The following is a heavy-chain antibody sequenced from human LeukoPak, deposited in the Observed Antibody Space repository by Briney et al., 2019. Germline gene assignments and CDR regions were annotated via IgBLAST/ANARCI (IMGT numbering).Heavy chain of an antibody. V-gene: IGHV3-11*01. CDR2: ISSSGSTI. D-gene: IGHD2-15*01. CDR3: ARDDCSGGSCYSDY. Sequence: GGSLRLSCAASGFTFSDYYMSWIRQAPGKGLEWVSYISSSGSTIYYADSVKGRFTISRDNAKNPLYLQMNSLRAEDTAVYYCARDDCSGGSCYSDYWGQGTLVTVSS. CDR1: GFTFSDYY. J-gene: IGHJ4*02.